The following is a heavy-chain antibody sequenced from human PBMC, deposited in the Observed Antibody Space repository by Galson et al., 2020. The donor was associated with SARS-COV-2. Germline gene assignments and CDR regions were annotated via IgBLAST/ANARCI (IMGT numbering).Heavy chain of an antibody. Sequence: GGSLRLSCAASGFTFSSYGMHWVRQAPGKGLEWVAFIRYDGSNKYYADSVKGRFTISRDNSKNTLYLQMNSLRAEDTAVYYCAKDYGGNSDWFDPGGQGTLVTVSS. D-gene: IGHD4-17*01. CDR1: GFTFSSYG. V-gene: IGHV3-30*02. J-gene: IGHJ5*02. CDR2: IRYDGSNK. CDR3: AKDYGGNSDWFDP.